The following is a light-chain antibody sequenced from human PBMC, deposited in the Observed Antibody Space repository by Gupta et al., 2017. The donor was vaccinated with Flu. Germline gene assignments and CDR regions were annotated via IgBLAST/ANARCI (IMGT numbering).Light chain of an antibody. CDR1: SGSLGRYNY. CDR2: EVS. Sequence: MTSNCTGRSGSLGRYNYVCWYQQHPGKAPNLIIFEVSRRPAGVSHCFSGSKSGNTASLTIAGLQEDEEADYYCSSYTNTNPLVVFGGGTKLTVL. CDR3: SSYTNTNPLVV. V-gene: IGLV2-14*01. J-gene: IGLJ2*01.